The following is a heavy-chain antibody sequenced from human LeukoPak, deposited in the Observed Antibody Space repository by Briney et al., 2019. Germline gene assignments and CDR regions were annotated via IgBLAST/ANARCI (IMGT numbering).Heavy chain of an antibody. CDR3: AKDVFHFDAYGMDV. J-gene: IGHJ6*02. CDR2: ISYDGSNK. Sequence: SGGSLRLSCAASGFTFSSYEMNWVRQAPGKGLEWVAVISYDGSNKYYADSVKGRFTISRDNSKNTLYLQMNSLRAEDTAVYYCAKDVFHFDAYGMDVWGQGTTVTVSS. D-gene: IGHD3-9*01. CDR1: GFTFSSYE. V-gene: IGHV3-30*18.